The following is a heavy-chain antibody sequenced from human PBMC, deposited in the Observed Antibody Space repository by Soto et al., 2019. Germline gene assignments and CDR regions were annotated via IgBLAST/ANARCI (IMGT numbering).Heavy chain of an antibody. CDR1: GGTFSSYT. Sequence: SVKVSCKASGGTFSSYTISWVRQAPGQGLEWMGRIIPILGIANYAQKFQGRVTITADKSTSTAYMELSSLRSEDTAVYYCARDYDILTGYNPDAFDIWGQGTMVTVSS. J-gene: IGHJ3*02. D-gene: IGHD3-9*01. CDR2: IIPILGIA. V-gene: IGHV1-69*04. CDR3: ARDYDILTGYNPDAFDI.